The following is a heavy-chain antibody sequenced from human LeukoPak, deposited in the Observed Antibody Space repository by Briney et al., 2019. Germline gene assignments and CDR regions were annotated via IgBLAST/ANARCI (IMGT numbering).Heavy chain of an antibody. J-gene: IGHJ4*02. CDR3: AKVFCSGGSCCFDY. CDR2: ISGSGGST. V-gene: IGHV3-23*01. CDR1: GFTFSSYA. D-gene: IGHD2-15*01. Sequence: GGSLRLSCAASGFTFSSYAMNWVRQAPGKGLEWVSGISGSGGSTNYADSVEGRFTISRDNSKNTLYPQMNSLRAEDTAVYYCAKVFCSGGSCCFDYWGQGTLVTVSS.